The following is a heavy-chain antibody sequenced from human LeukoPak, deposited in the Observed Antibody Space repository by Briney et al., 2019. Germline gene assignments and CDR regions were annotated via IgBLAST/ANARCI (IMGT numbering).Heavy chain of an antibody. CDR1: GFTFSSYA. CDR2: ISSNGGST. CDR3: ARGVNYYDSSGYYLNWFDP. J-gene: IGHJ5*02. V-gene: IGHV3-64*01. D-gene: IGHD3-22*01. Sequence: GGPLRLSCAASGFTFSSYAMHWVRQAPGKGLEYVLAISSNGGSTYYANSVKGRFTISRDNSKNTLYLQMGSLRAEDMAVYYCARGVNYYDSSGYYLNWFDPWGQGTLVTVSS.